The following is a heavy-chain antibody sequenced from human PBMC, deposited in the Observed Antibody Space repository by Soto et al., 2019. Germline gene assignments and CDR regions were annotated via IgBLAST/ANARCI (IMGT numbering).Heavy chain of an antibody. CDR3: TTPNMTQAN. CDR1: GFTFSNAW. J-gene: IGHJ4*02. Sequence: PGGSLRLSCAASGFTFSNAWMSWVRQAPGKGLEWVGRIKIKTDGGTTDYAAPVKGRFTISRDDSKNTLYLQMNSLKTEDTAVYYCTTPNMTQANWGQGTLVTVSP. V-gene: IGHV3-15*01. CDR2: IKIKTDGGTT.